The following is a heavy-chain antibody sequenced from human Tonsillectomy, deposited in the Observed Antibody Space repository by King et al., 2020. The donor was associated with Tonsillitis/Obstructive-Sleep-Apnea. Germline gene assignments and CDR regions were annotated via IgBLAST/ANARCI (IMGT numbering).Heavy chain of an antibody. CDR2: IYNNGST. CDR1: GGSISSYY. CDR3: ARDNPHGGRYYRDWYFGL. D-gene: IGHD1-26*01. V-gene: IGHV4-59*01. J-gene: IGHJ2*01. Sequence: VQLVESGPGLVKPSGTLSLTCTVSGGSISSYYWSWIRQPPGKGLEWIGYIYNNGSTNYNPSLKSRVPISVDTSENQFSLRLSSVTPADTAVYYCARDNPHGGRYYRDWYFGLWGRGALVIVSS.